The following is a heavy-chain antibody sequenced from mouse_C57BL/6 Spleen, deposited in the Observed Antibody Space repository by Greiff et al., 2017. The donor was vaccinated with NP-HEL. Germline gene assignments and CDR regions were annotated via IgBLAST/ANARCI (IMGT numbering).Heavy chain of an antibody. J-gene: IGHJ2*01. CDR3: ARCGDADY. D-gene: IGHD3-3*01. CDR2: IHPGSGST. Sequence: QVQLQQPGAELVKPGASVKMSCKASGYTFTSYWITWVKQRPGQGLEWIGDIHPGSGSTNYNEKFKSKATLTVDKSSSTVYMQLSSVTSEDSAVYYCARCGDADYWGQGTTLTVSS. V-gene: IGHV1-55*01. CDR1: GYTFTSYW.